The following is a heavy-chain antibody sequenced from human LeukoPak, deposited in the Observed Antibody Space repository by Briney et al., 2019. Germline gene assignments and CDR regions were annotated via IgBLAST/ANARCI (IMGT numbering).Heavy chain of an antibody. D-gene: IGHD2-15*01. CDR3: ARVDGSCSGGSCPSGNWFDP. CDR2: IYTSWST. Sequence: PSQTLSLTCTGSGGSISSGSYYWIWIRQPAGKGLEWIGRIYTSWSTNYNPSLKSPITISYTSKNQFSLKLHSVTAAATAVYYCARVDGSCSGGSCPSGNWFDPWGQGTLVTVSS. J-gene: IGHJ5*02. V-gene: IGHV4-61*02. CDR1: GGSISSGSYY.